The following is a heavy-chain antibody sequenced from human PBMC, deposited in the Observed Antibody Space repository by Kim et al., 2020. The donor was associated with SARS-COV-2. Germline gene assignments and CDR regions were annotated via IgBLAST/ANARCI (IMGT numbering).Heavy chain of an antibody. V-gene: IGHV3-15*01. J-gene: IGHJ6*02. Sequence: GGSLRLSCAASGFTFSNAWMSWVRQAPGKGLEWVGRIKSKTDGGTTDYAAPVKGRFTISRDDSKDTLYLQMNSLKTEDTAVYYCTTAVPDYYGMDVWGQGTTVTVSS. CDR3: TTAVPDYYGMDV. CDR1: GFTFSNAW. CDR2: IKSKTDGGTT.